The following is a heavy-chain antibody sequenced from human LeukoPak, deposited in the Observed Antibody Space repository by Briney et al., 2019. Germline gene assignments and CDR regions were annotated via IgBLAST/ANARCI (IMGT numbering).Heavy chain of an antibody. Sequence: GGSLRLSCAASGSTVSSNYMSWVRQAPGKGLEWVSVIYSGGSTYYADSVKGRFTISRDNSKNTLYLQMNSLRAEDTAVYYCARVVGDYYDSSGYLWFDPWGQGTLVTVSS. CDR2: IYSGGST. CDR3: ARVVGDYYDSSGYLWFDP. D-gene: IGHD3-22*01. V-gene: IGHV3-66*01. CDR1: GSTVSSNY. J-gene: IGHJ5*02.